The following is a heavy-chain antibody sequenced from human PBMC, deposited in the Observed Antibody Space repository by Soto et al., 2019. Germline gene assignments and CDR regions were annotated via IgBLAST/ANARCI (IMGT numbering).Heavy chain of an antibody. J-gene: IGHJ2*01. CDR3: ARRLGYCSSTSCYISWYFDL. D-gene: IGHD2-2*02. V-gene: IGHV4-30-4*01. CDR2: IYYSGST. CDR1: GGSISSGDYY. Sequence: QVQLQESGPGLVKPSQTLSLTCTVSGGSISSGDYYWSWIRQPPGKGLEWIGYIYYSGSTYYNPSLKRRVTISVDTSKNQFSLKLSSVTAADTAVYYCARRLGYCSSTSCYISWYFDLWGRGTLVTVSS.